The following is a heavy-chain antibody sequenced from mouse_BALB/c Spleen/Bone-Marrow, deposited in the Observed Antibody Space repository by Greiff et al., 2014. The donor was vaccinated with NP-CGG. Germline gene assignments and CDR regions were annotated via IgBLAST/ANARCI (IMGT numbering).Heavy chain of an antibody. D-gene: IGHD1-2*01. CDR3: APAGVYGYGAWFAY. V-gene: IGHV1-5*01. CDR2: IYPGNGDT. J-gene: IGHJ3*01. Sequence: VQLKESGTVLVRPGASVKMSCKASGYNFTSYWMHWVKQRPGQGLEWIGGIYPGNGDTRYNQKFKGKAKLTAVTSSSTAYMEISSLTMEDSAVYDCAPAGVYGYGAWFAYWGQGTLVTVSA. CDR1: GYNFTSYW.